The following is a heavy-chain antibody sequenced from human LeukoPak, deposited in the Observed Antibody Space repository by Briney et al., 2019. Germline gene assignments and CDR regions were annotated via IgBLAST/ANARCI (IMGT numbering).Heavy chain of an antibody. V-gene: IGHV4-4*02. Sequence: SSGTLSLTCAVSGGSISSNNWWGWVRQPPGKGLEWIGEIYHSGSPNYNPSLKSRVTISVDKSRNHFSLNLSSVTAADTAVYYCARVPHYYYGMDVWGQGTTVTVSS. J-gene: IGHJ6*02. CDR1: GGSISSNNW. CDR3: ARVPHYYYGMDV. CDR2: IYHSGSP.